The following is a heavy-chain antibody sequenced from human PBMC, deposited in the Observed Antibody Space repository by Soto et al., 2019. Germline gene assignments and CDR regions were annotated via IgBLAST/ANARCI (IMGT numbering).Heavy chain of an antibody. CDR1: GFTFGSFT. V-gene: IGHV3-21*02. Sequence: EVQLVEAGGGLVKPGESLTLSCAASGFTFGSFTLNWVRQAPGKGLEWVSSISSSSAYIYYAESVKGRFTISRDNARSTTYLQMNSLRLDDTAVYFCARDGLTFGADWGQGTLVAVSS. D-gene: IGHD3-16*01. CDR2: ISSSSAYI. CDR3: ARDGLTFGAD. J-gene: IGHJ4*02.